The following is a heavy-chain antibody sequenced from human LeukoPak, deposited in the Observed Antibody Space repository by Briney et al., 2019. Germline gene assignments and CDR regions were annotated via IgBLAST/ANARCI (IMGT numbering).Heavy chain of an antibody. CDR3: ASGGLGARKYYSDPFHY. V-gene: IGHV3-53*01. CDR1: GFIVSNNY. CDR2: LYSAGDT. D-gene: IGHD3-16*01. J-gene: IGHJ4*02. Sequence: PGGSLRLSCAASGFIVSNNYMSWVRQAPGKGLEWVSILYSAGDTYYADSVRGRFTIARDISRNTVFLQMNSLRAEDTAVYYCASGGLGARKYYSDPFHYWGQGTLVTVSS.